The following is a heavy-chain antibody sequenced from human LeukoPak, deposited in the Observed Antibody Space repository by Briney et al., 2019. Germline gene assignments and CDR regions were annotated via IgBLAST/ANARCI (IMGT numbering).Heavy chain of an antibody. J-gene: IGHJ4*02. CDR2: IYYSGST. D-gene: IGHD3-3*01. Sequence: SETLSLTCTVSGGSISSYYWSWIRQPPRKRLEWIGHIYYSGSTNYNPSLKSRVTISVDTSKNQFSLKLSSVTAADTAVYYCASRSSIWSGYQDTLYYFDSWGQGTLVTVSS. CDR3: ASRSSIWSGYQDTLYYFDS. CDR1: GGSISSYY. V-gene: IGHV4-59*01.